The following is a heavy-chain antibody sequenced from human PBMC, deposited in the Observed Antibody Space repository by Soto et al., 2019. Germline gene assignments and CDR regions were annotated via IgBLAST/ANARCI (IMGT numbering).Heavy chain of an antibody. CDR1: GYTFTSYY. J-gene: IGHJ6*02. Sequence: VKVSCKASGYTFTSYYMHWVRQAPGQGLEWMGIINPSGGSTSYAQKFQGRVTMTRDTSTSTVYMELSSLRSEDTAVYYCARDKSIVVVPAALSYGMDVWGQGTTVTVSS. CDR2: INPSGGST. CDR3: ARDKSIVVVPAALSYGMDV. D-gene: IGHD2-2*01. V-gene: IGHV1-46*01.